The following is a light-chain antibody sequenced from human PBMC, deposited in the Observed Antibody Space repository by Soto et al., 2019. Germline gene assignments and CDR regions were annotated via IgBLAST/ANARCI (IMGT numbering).Light chain of an antibody. CDR2: DAS. J-gene: IGKJ2*01. V-gene: IGKV1-5*01. CDR3: QQYNSYSYT. CDR1: QSISSW. Sequence: DIQMTQSPSTLSASVGDRVTITCRASQSISSWLAWYQQKPGKAPKLLIYDASSLESGVPSRFSRSGSGTEFTHTISSLQPADFATYYCQQYNSYSYTFGQGTKVDIK.